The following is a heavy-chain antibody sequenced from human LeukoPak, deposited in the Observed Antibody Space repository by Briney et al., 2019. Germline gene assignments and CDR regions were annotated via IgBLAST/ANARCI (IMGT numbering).Heavy chain of an antibody. CDR2: IHDSGNT. CDR1: GGSISSYY. Sequence: PSETLSLTCTVSGGSISSYYWSWIRQPPGKGLEWIGYIHDSGNTNYNPSLKSRVTISVDTSKNQFSLKLSSVTATDTAVYYCAREQRWLQSLDYWGQGTLVTVSS. D-gene: IGHD5-24*01. V-gene: IGHV4-59*12. CDR3: AREQRWLQSLDY. J-gene: IGHJ4*02.